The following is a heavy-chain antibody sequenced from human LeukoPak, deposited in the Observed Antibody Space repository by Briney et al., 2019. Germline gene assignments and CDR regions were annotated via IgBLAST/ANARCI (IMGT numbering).Heavy chain of an antibody. CDR1: GYTFTSYR. CDR2: ISAYNGKT. D-gene: IGHD6-13*01. Sequence: ASVKVSCKASGYTFTSYRISWVRQAPGQGLEWMGWISAYNGKTNHAQNFQGRVTMTTDTSTSTAYMELRRLRSDDTAVYYCARDGKQQLGFDYWGQGTLVTVSS. J-gene: IGHJ4*02. CDR3: ARDGKQQLGFDY. V-gene: IGHV1-18*01.